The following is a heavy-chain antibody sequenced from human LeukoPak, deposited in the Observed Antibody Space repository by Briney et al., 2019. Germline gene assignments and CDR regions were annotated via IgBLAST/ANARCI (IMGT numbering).Heavy chain of an antibody. D-gene: IGHD6-13*01. V-gene: IGHV3-11*01. CDR2: MSTSGANI. J-gene: IGHJ6*02. Sequence: SGGSLRLSCAASGFTFSDYSMSWVRQAPGKGLEWVSYMSTSGANIYYTDSVKGRFTISRDNAKNSLYLQMNSLRAEDTAVYYCARDDWPIAAAGTVRYYYYGMDVWGQGTTVTVSS. CDR1: GFTFSDYS. CDR3: ARDDWPIAAAGTVRYYYYGMDV.